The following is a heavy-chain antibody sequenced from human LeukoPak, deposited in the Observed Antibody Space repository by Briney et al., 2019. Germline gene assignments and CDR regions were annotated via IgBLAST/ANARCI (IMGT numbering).Heavy chain of an antibody. CDR2: ISSNGGST. V-gene: IGHV3-64D*09. CDR3: AREAIGLDY. D-gene: IGHD3-16*01. Sequence: PGGSLRLSCSASGFTFSNYTMHWVRQAPGKGLEYVSSISSNGGSTYSADSVKGRFTTSRDNSKNTLYLQMSSLRAEDTAVYYCAREAIGLDYWGQGTLVTVSS. CDR1: GFTFSNYT. J-gene: IGHJ4*02.